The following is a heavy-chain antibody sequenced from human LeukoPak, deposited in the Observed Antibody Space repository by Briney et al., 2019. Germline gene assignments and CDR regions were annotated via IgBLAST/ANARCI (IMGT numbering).Heavy chain of an antibody. CDR1: LDSTTSNF. D-gene: IGHD1-14*01. V-gene: IGHV4-4*02. CDR3: AREILGGFNPGAY. J-gene: IGHJ4*02. Sequence: SETLSLTCTVSLDSTTSNFWSWVRQPPGKGLEWIGESHRSGSPNYNPSLQSRVTISIDRSRNQIALELSSVTAADTAVYYCAREILGGFNPGAYWGQGTLVTVSS. CDR2: SHRSGSP.